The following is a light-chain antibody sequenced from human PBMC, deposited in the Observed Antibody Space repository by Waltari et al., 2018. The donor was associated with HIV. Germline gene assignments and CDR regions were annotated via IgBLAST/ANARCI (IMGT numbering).Light chain of an antibody. CDR1: HNVITN. J-gene: IGKJ1*01. CDR2: GAS. V-gene: IGKV3-15*01. CDR3: QQYNQWPRT. Sequence: IVLTQSPATLSVSPGERVTLSCRASHNVITNLAWYQHIPGQAPRPLIFGASTSATGIPARFSGGGSGTEFTLTISSLQSEDFTFYYCQQYNQWPRTFGQGTKVQVK.